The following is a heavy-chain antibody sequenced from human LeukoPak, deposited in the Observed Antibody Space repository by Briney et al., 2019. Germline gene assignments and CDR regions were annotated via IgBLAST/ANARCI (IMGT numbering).Heavy chain of an antibody. CDR1: GFTFSSYS. V-gene: IGHV3-48*01. CDR3: ARSYYYGSGSIDY. Sequence: GGSLRLSCAASGFTFSSYSMNWVHQAPGKGLEWVSYISSSSSTIYYADSVKGRFTISRDNAKNSLYLQMNSLRAEDTAVYYCARSYYYGSGSIDYWGQGTLVTVSS. J-gene: IGHJ4*02. CDR2: ISSSSSTI. D-gene: IGHD3-10*01.